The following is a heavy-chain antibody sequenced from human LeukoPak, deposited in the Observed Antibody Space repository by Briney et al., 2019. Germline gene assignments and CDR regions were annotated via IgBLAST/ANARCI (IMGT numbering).Heavy chain of an antibody. D-gene: IGHD5-18*01. CDR3: ASLEDTAMDHYFDY. Sequence: PSETLSLTCTVSGGSVSSGSYYWSWIRQPPGKGXXXIGYIYYSGSASYNPSLKSRVTISVDTSKNQFSLKMSSVTAADTAVYYCASLEDTAMDHYFDYWGQGTLVTVSS. J-gene: IGHJ4*02. CDR1: GGSVSSGSYY. CDR2: IYYSGSA. V-gene: IGHV4-61*01.